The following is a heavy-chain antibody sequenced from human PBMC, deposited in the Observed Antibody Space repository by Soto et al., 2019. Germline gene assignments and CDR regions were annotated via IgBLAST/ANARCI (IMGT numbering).Heavy chain of an antibody. Sequence: ASVKVSCKASGYTFTSYIIHWVRQAPGQRLEWMGWINAGNGNTKYSQKFQGRVTITRDTSASTAYMELSSLRSEDTAVYYCARDPASSGYYYHYYYYGMDVWGQAPTVTVSS. D-gene: IGHD3-22*01. CDR2: INAGNGNT. CDR1: GYTFTSYI. V-gene: IGHV1-3*01. J-gene: IGHJ6*02. CDR3: ARDPASSGYYYHYYYYGMDV.